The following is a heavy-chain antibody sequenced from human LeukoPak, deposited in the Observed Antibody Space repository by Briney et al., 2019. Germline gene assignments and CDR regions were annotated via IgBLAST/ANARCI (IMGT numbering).Heavy chain of an antibody. CDR2: IIPILAIT. D-gene: IGHD4-23*01. CDR1: GGTFSSYA. V-gene: IGHV1-69*04. Sequence: SVKVSCKASGGTFSSYAISWVRQASGHGLEWIGRIIPILAITHYAQRFEGRVTITADESATTAYMELSSLTSEDTALYFCARHYGGNSVTAGFQYWGQGTLVTVSS. CDR3: ARHYGGNSVTAGFQY. J-gene: IGHJ1*01.